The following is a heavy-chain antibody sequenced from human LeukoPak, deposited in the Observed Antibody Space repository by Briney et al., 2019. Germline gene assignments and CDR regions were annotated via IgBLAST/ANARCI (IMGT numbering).Heavy chain of an antibody. CDR1: GYSFTSYW. J-gene: IGHJ4*02. CDR3: ARHRDRIAAFGSSSDY. Sequence: GESLKISCKGSGYSFTSYWIGWVRQMPGKGLEWMGIIYPGDSDTRYSPSFQGQVTISADKSISTAYLQWSSLKASDTAMYYCARHRDRIAAFGSSSDYWGQGTLVTVSS. CDR2: IYPGDSDT. V-gene: IGHV5-51*01. D-gene: IGHD6-6*01.